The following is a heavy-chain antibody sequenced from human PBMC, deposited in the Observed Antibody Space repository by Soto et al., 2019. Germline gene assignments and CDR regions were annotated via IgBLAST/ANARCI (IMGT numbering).Heavy chain of an antibody. CDR3: AKDDVEMATTHPDY. J-gene: IGHJ4*02. Sequence: QVQLVESGGGVVQPGRSLRLSCAASGFTFSSYGMHWVRQAPGKGLEWVAVISYDGSNKYYADSVKGRFTISRDNSKNTLYLEMNRLRAEDTAVYYCAKDDVEMATTHPDYWGQGTLVTVSS. CDR2: ISYDGSNK. CDR1: GFTFSSYG. V-gene: IGHV3-30*18. D-gene: IGHD5-12*01.